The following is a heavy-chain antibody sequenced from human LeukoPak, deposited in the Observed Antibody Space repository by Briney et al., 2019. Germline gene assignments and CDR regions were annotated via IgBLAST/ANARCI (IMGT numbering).Heavy chain of an antibody. Sequence: GGSLRLSCAASGFTFNTYAMSWVRQAPGRGLEWVSSISSSSSSIYHADSVKGRFTISRDNTENSLYLQMNSLRAEDTAVYYCTRVDYGGNDDYWGQGTLVTVSS. CDR3: TRVDYGGNDDY. CDR1: GFTFNTYA. J-gene: IGHJ4*02. D-gene: IGHD4-23*01. CDR2: ISSSSSSI. V-gene: IGHV3-21*01.